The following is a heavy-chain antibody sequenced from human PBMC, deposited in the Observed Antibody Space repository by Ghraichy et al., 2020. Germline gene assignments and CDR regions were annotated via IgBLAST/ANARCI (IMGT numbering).Heavy chain of an antibody. CDR3: ARDPPAGGYDEAAVVGFDP. CDR1: GDSVSSNSAA. J-gene: IGHJ5*02. CDR2: TYYRSKWYN. Sequence: SQTLSLTCAISGDSVSSNSAAWNWIRQSPSRGLEWLGRTYYRSKWYNDYAVSVKSRITINPDTSKNQFSLQLNSVTPEDTAVYYCARDPPAGGYDEAAVVGFDPWGQGTLVTVSS. V-gene: IGHV6-1*01. D-gene: IGHD2-15*01.